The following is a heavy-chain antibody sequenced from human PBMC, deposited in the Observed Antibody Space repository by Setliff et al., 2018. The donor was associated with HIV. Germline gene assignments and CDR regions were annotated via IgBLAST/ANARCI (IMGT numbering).Heavy chain of an antibody. CDR2: LYSGGGI. Sequence: PSETLSLTCTVSGYSISSGYYWGWIRQAPGKGLEWIGSLYSGGGIYRNPSLKSRVIIFVDTSKNQFPLHLNSVTAADTAVYYCARAPLEYSGYDYLRYFDYWGQGTLVTVSS. CDR3: ARAPLEYSGYDYLRYFDY. V-gene: IGHV4-38-2*02. D-gene: IGHD5-12*01. CDR1: GYSISSGYY. J-gene: IGHJ4*02.